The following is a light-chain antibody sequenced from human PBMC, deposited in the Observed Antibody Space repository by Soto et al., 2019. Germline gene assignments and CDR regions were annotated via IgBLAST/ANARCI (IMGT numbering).Light chain of an antibody. CDR3: PVWDDSLGGRGV. V-gene: IGLV1-47*01. CDR2: RNN. J-gene: IGLJ2*01. CDR1: SSNIGSNY. Sequence: QSVLTQPPSASGTPGQRVTISCSGSSSNIGSNYVYWYQQLPGTAPKLLIYRNNQRPSGVPDRFSGSKFGTSAALARSGLRPEDEVDNSSPVWDDSLGGRGVFGGGTKLTVL.